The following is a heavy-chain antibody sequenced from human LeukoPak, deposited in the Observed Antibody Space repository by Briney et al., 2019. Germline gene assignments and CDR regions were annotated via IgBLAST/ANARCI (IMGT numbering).Heavy chain of an antibody. J-gene: IGHJ5*02. CDR3: ARLEEDLTLGVAGYWFVP. D-gene: IGHD3-16*01. CDR2: IYPDDSNT. CDR1: GYSATSYW. Sequence: GESLKISCQASGYSATSYWIGWVRQMPGKGLEWMGIIYPDDSNTRYSPSFQGQVTLSADKSINTAYLQWSSLRASDTAMYYCARLEEDLTLGVAGYWFVPWGQGTLVTVS. V-gene: IGHV5-51*01.